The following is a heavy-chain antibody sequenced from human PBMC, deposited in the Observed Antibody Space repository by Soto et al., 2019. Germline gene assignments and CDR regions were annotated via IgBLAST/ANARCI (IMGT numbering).Heavy chain of an antibody. Sequence: PGGSLRLSCAASGFTFSNAWMNWVRQAPGKGLEWVGRIKSKTDGGTTDYAAPVKGRSTISRDDSKNTLYLQMNSLKTEDTAVYYCTTGPSSPLRHYYYGMDVWGQGTTVTVSS. CDR1: GFTFSNAW. CDR3: TTGPSSPLRHYYYGMDV. J-gene: IGHJ6*02. D-gene: IGHD6-6*01. CDR2: IKSKTDGGTT. V-gene: IGHV3-15*07.